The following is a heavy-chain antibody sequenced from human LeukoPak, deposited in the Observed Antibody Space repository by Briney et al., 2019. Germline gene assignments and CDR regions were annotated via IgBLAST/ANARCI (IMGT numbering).Heavy chain of an antibody. D-gene: IGHD3-22*01. Sequence: ASVKVSCKASGYTFTSYGISWVRQAPGQGLEWMGWISAYNGNTNYAQKLQGRVTMTTDTSTSTAYMELRSLRSDDTAVYYCAREYYYDSSGFLGSWGQGTLVTVSS. V-gene: IGHV1-18*01. CDR3: AREYYYDSSGFLGS. J-gene: IGHJ5*02. CDR2: ISAYNGNT. CDR1: GYTFTSYG.